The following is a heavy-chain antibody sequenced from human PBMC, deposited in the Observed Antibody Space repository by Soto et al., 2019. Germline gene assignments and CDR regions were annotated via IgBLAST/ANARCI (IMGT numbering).Heavy chain of an antibody. Sequence: QVQLVQSGAEVKKPGASVNVSCKASGYTFTVYYMHWVRQAPGQGLEWMGWINPKSGGTMYPQKFQGRVTMTWDTSISTASMALTRLRSDDTAVYYCARDLAKGGGSAGFDYWGQGNLVTVSS. V-gene: IGHV1-2*02. D-gene: IGHD1-26*01. CDR1: GYTFTVYY. CDR3: ARDLAKGGGSAGFDY. J-gene: IGHJ4*02. CDR2: INPKSGGT.